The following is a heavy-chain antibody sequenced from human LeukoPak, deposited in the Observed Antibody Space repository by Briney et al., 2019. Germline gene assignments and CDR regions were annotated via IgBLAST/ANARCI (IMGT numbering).Heavy chain of an antibody. D-gene: IGHD2-15*01. CDR3: AKVRQLLLGDFDY. J-gene: IGHJ4*02. CDR1: GFTFSSYT. CDR2: ISGRGRST. Sequence: PGGSLRLSCAASGFTFSSYTMNWVRQAPGKGLEWVSTISGRGRSTYYADSVKGRFTISRDNSKSTLHLQMNSLKAEDTAVYFCAKVRQLLLGDFDYWGQGTLVTVSS. V-gene: IGHV3-23*01.